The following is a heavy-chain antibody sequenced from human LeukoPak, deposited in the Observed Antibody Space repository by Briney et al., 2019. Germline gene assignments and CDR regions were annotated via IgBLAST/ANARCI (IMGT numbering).Heavy chain of an antibody. CDR1: GGSISSSSYY. D-gene: IGHD3-22*01. Sequence: PSETLSLTCTVSGGSISSSSYYWGWIRQPPGQGLEWIGSIYYSGSTYYNPSLKSRVTISVDTSKNQFSLKLSSVTAADTAVYYCASQPPGYYDSSGYYDVRLRADWFEPWGQGTLVTVSS. V-gene: IGHV4-39*01. J-gene: IGHJ5*02. CDR2: IYYSGST. CDR3: ASQPPGYYDSSGYYDVRLRADWFEP.